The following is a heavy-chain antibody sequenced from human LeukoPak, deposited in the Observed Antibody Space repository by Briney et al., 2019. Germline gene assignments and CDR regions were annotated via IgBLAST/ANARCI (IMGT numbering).Heavy chain of an antibody. D-gene: IGHD1-7*01. J-gene: IGHJ4*02. CDR3: ARLELPYYFDY. Sequence: KPSETLSLTCAVSGYSISSGYYWGWIRQPPGKGLEWIGSIYHSGSTYYNPSLKSRVTISVDTSKNQFSLKLSSVTAADTAVYYCARLELPYYFDYWGQGTLVTVSS. CDR2: IYHSGST. V-gene: IGHV4-38-2*01. CDR1: GYSISSGYY.